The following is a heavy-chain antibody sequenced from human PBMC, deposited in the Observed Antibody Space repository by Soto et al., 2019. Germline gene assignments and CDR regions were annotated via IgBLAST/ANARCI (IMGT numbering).Heavy chain of an antibody. CDR2: ISWNSGSI. J-gene: IGHJ4*02. D-gene: IGHD6-19*01. Sequence: EVQLVESGGGLVQPGRSLRLSCAASGFTFDDYAMHWVRQAPGKGLEWVSGISWNSGSIGYADSVKGRFTISRDNAKNSLYLQMNSLRAEDTALYYCAKDGSYGIAVAGTRGVFFDYWGQGTLVTVSS. CDR1: GFTFDDYA. V-gene: IGHV3-9*01. CDR3: AKDGSYGIAVAGTRGVFFDY.